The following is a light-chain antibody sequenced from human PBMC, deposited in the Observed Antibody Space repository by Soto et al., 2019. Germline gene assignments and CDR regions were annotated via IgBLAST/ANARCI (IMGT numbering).Light chain of an antibody. Sequence: QSALTQPASVSGSPGQSITISCTGSSSDVGGYNYVSWYQHHPGEAPKLVIHEVTDRPSGVSNRFSGSKSGNTASLTISGLQAEDEADYYCSSYSGTTLVVFGGGTKLTVL. J-gene: IGLJ2*01. CDR3: SSYSGTTLVV. V-gene: IGLV2-14*01. CDR2: EVT. CDR1: SSDVGGYNY.